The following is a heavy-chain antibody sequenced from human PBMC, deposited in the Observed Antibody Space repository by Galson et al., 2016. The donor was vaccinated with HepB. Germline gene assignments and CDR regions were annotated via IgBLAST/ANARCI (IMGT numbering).Heavy chain of an antibody. D-gene: IGHD3-22*01. CDR1: GFSVSGKY. CDR2: IFSGDAT. J-gene: IGHJ3*02. V-gene: IGHV3-53*01. CDR3: EGYSDPFDI. Sequence: SLRLSCAASGFSVSGKYMSWARQAPGKGLEWVSAIFSGDATYYRDSVKGRFTISRETSKNTLYLQMNNLRAEDTAIYYCEGYSDPFDIWGQGTMVTVSS.